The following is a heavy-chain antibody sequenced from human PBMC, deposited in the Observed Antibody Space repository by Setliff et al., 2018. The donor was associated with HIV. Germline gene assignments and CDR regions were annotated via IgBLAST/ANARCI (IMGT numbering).Heavy chain of an antibody. CDR2: IYFTGTT. CDR1: GGSISNYY. V-gene: IGHV4-59*01. D-gene: IGHD2-15*01. CDR3: ARGPSASTFDP. Sequence: PSETLSLTCTVSGGSISNYYWSWIRQPPGKGLEWIGYIYFTGTTDYNPSFKSRVTISVDTSKNQFSLKMGSVTASDTAVYYCARGPSASTFDPWGQGTLVTVSS. J-gene: IGHJ5*02.